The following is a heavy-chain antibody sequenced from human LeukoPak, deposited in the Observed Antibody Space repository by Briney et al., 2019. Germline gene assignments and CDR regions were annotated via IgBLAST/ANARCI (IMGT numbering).Heavy chain of an antibody. CDR2: ISAYNGNT. D-gene: IGHD3-10*01. CDR1: GYTFTSYG. J-gene: IGHJ5*02. Sequence: GASVKVSCKASGYTFTSYGISWVRQAPGQGLEWMGWISAYNGNTNYAQKLQGRVTMTTGTSTSTAYMELRSLRSDDTAVYYCARAGITMVRGVTSGWFDPWGQGTLVTVSS. V-gene: IGHV1-18*01. CDR3: ARAGITMVRGVTSGWFDP.